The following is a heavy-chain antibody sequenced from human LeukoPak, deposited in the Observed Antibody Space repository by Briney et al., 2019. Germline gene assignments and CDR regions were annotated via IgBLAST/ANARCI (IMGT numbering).Heavy chain of an antibody. Sequence: PGGSLRLSCAASGFTFSSYAMSWVRQAPGKGLEWVSGVSGSGGSTYYADSVKGRFTISRDNSKNTLYLQTNSLRAEDTAVCYCAKDLDIVATITGNWGQGTLVTVSS. CDR3: AKDLDIVATITGN. CDR2: VSGSGGST. D-gene: IGHD5-12*01. J-gene: IGHJ4*02. V-gene: IGHV3-23*01. CDR1: GFTFSSYA.